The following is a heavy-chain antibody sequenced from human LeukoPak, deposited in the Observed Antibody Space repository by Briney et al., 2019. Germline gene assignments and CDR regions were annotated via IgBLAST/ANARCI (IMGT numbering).Heavy chain of an antibody. J-gene: IGHJ5*02. D-gene: IGHD3-10*01. V-gene: IGHV4-4*07. CDR1: GGSFSSYY. CDR2: IYTSGST. Sequence: SETLSLTCAVYGGSFSSYYWSWIRQPAGKGLEWIGRIYTSGSTTYNPSLKSRLTISIDTSKNQFSLKLSSVTDADTAVYYCARDSGTTGEVKFDPWGQGTLVTVSS. CDR3: ARDSGTTGEVKFDP.